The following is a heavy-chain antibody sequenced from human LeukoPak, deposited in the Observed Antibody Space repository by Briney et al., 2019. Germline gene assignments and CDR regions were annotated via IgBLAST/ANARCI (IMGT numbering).Heavy chain of an antibody. CDR1: GFTFSGSA. CDR3: TRPHYYDSSGYYWFDP. J-gene: IGHJ5*02. D-gene: IGHD3-22*01. CDR2: IRSKANSYAT. Sequence: GGSLRLSRAASGFTFSGSAMHWVRQASGKGLEWVGRIRSKANSYATAYAASVKGRFTISRDDSKNTAYLQMNSLKTEDTAVYYCTRPHYYDSSGYYWFDPWGQGTLVTVSS. V-gene: IGHV3-73*01.